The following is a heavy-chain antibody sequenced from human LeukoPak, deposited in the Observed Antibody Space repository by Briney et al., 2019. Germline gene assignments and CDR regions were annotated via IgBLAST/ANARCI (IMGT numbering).Heavy chain of an antibody. CDR3: ARVVVSSSWYWMGYYYYMDV. J-gene: IGHJ6*03. V-gene: IGHV4-4*07. D-gene: IGHD6-13*01. CDR1: GGSISSYY. CDR2: IYTSGST. Sequence: SETLSLTCTVSGGSISSYYWSWIRQPAGKGLEWIGRIYTSGSTNYNTSLKSRVTMSVDTSKNQFSLKLSSVTAADTAVYYCARVVVSSSWYWMGYYYYMDVWGKGTTVTISS.